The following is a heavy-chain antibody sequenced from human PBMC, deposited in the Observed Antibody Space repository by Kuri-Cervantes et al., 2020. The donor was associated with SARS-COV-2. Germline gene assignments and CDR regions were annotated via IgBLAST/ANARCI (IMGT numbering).Heavy chain of an antibody. D-gene: IGHD3-22*01. CDR2: INPNSGGT. CDR1: GYTFTGYY. V-gene: IGHV1-2*04. Sequence: ASVKVSCKASGYTFTGYYIHWVRLAPGQGLEWMGWINPNSGGTNYAQKYQGWVTMTRDTSISTVYMELNRLTSDDTAVYYCARWTTLRRIVVIFQGVAFEIWGQGTMVTVSS. J-gene: IGHJ3*02. CDR3: ARWTTLRRIVVIFQGVAFEI.